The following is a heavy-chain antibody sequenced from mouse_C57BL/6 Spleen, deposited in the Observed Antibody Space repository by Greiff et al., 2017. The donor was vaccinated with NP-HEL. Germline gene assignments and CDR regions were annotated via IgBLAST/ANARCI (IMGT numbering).Heavy chain of an antibody. CDR1: GFTFTDYY. D-gene: IGHD4-1*01. CDR2: IRNKANGYTT. V-gene: IGHV7-3*01. J-gene: IGHJ4*01. CDR3: ARSLTGMDY. Sequence: EVQVVESGGGLVQPGGSLSLSCAASGFTFTDYYMSWVRQPPGKALEWLGFIRNKANGYTTEYSASVKGRFTISRDNSQSILYLQMNALRAEDSATYYCARSLTGMDYWGQGTSVTVSS.